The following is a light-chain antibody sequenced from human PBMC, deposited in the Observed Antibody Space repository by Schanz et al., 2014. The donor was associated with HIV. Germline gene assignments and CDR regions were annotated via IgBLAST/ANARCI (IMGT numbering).Light chain of an antibody. Sequence: QSALTQPASVSGSPGQSITISCTGTSSDVGGYNYVSWYQQHPGKAPKLMIYDVSNRPSGVSNRFSGSKSGNTASLTISGLQAEDEADYYCCSYAATSNVLFGGGTKVTVL. J-gene: IGLJ3*02. CDR1: SSDVGGYNY. V-gene: IGLV2-14*01. CDR2: DVS. CDR3: CSYAATSNVL.